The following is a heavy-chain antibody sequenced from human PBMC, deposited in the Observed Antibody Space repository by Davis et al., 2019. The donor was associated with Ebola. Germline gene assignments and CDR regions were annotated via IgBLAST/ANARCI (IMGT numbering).Heavy chain of an antibody. V-gene: IGHV3-64D*08. CDR2: INNIGSST. Sequence: GGSLRLSCSASGIPFSSYTFHWVRQAPGKGLEYISSINNIGSSTYYADSVKGRFTISRDNSQNTLFLQMSSLTTEDTAVYYCVKWGAYWGQGTLVTVSS. D-gene: IGHD3-16*01. CDR3: VKWGAY. CDR1: GIPFSSYT. J-gene: IGHJ4*02.